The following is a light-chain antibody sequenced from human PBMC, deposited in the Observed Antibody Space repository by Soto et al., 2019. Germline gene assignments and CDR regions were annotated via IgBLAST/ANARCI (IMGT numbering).Light chain of an antibody. Sequence: QSALTQPASVSGSPGQSITISCTGTSSDVGGYNYVSWYQQHRGKAPKLMIYEVSNRPSGVSNRFSGSKSGNTASLTISGLQAEDEADYYCSSYTSSSIDDVFGTGTKVTVL. CDR2: EVS. V-gene: IGLV2-14*01. CDR3: SSYTSSSIDDV. CDR1: SSDVGGYNY. J-gene: IGLJ1*01.